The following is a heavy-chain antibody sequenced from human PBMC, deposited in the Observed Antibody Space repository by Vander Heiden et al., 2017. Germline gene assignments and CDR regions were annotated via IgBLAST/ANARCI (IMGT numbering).Heavy chain of an antibody. J-gene: IGHJ4*02. Sequence: QVQLQQWGAGLLKPSETLSLTCAVYGGSFSGYYWSWIRQSPGKGLEWIGEINHSGSTNYNPSLKSRVTISVDTSKNQFSLKLSSVTAADTAVYYCARGRRYSYAADYWGQGTLVTVSS. CDR3: ARGRRYSYAADY. V-gene: IGHV4-34*01. CDR2: INHSGST. CDR1: GGSFSGYY. D-gene: IGHD5-18*01.